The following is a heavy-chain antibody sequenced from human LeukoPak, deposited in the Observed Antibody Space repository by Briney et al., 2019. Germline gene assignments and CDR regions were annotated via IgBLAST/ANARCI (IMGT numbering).Heavy chain of an antibody. Sequence: GGSLRLSCAASGFTFDDYAMHWVRQAPGKGLEWVSGISWNSGSIGYADSVKGRFTISRDNAKNSPYLQMNSLRAEDTALYYCAKDMGGNSEDAFDIWGQGTMVTVSS. CDR1: GFTFDDYA. J-gene: IGHJ3*02. D-gene: IGHD4-23*01. CDR2: ISWNSGSI. V-gene: IGHV3-9*01. CDR3: AKDMGGNSEDAFDI.